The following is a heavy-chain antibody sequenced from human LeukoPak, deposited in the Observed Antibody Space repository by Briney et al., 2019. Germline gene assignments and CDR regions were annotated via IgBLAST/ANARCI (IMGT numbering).Heavy chain of an antibody. D-gene: IGHD3-10*01. V-gene: IGHV3-48*03. J-gene: IGHJ6*03. CDR1: GFTFSSYE. CDR3: ARVRLLWFGESSYYMDV. CDR2: ISSSGSTI. Sequence: PGGSLRLSCAASGFTFSSYEMNWVRQAPGKGLEWVSYISSSGSTIYYADSVKGRFTISRDNAKNSLYLQMNSLRAEDTAVYYCARVRLLWFGESSYYMDVWGKGTTVTISS.